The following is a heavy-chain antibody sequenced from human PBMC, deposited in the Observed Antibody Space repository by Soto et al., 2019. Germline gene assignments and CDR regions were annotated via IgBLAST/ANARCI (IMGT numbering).Heavy chain of an antibody. CDR3: ARNREGYYFDY. V-gene: IGHV1-69*13. J-gene: IGHJ4*02. Sequence: ASVKVSCKTSGGTFSSNGLSWVRQAPGQGPEWVGGIIPIFDLVTYAQKFQGRVTITADESTSTAYMDLSSLRSEDTAVYYCARNREGYYFDYWGQGTLVTVSS. CDR1: GGTFSSNG. CDR2: IIPIFDLV.